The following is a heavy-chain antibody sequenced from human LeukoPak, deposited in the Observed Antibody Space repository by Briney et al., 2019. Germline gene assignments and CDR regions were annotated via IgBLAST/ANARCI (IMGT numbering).Heavy chain of an antibody. V-gene: IGHV1-46*01. CDR1: GYTFTSYY. D-gene: IGHD3-22*01. J-gene: IGHJ4*02. CDR2: INPSGGST. CDR3: ARAVYYDSSGYYPYNDY. Sequence: ASVKVSCKASGYTFTSYYMHWVRQAPGQGLEWMGIINPSGGSTGYAQKFQGRVTMTRDTSTSTVYMELSSLRSEDTAVYYCARAVYYDSSGYYPYNDYWGQGTLVTASS.